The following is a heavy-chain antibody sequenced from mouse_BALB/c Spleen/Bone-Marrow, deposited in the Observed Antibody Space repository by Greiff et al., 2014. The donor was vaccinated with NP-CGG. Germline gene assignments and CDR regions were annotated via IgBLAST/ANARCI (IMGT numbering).Heavy chain of an antibody. J-gene: IGHJ4*01. CDR3: ARPIFL. V-gene: IGHV14-3*02. CDR1: GFNIKDTY. CDR2: IDPANGNT. Sequence: EVQLVESGAELVKPGASVKLSCTAPGFNIKDTYMHWVKQRPEQGLEWIGRIDPANGNTKYDPKFQGKATITADTSSNTAYLQLSSLTSEDTAVYYCARPIFLWGQGTSVTVSS.